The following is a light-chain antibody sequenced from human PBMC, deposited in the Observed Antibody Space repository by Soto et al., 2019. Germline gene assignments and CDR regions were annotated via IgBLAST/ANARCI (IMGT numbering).Light chain of an antibody. V-gene: IGLV2-18*01. Sequence: QSVLTQPPSVSGSPGQSVTISCTGTSSDVGTYSRVSWYQQPPGTAPKLLIYGVTNRPSGVPDRFSGSKSGNTASLTISGLQAEDEADYYCSLYTSSSTYVFGTGTKVTVL. CDR3: SLYTSSSTYV. CDR1: SSDVGTYSR. CDR2: GVT. J-gene: IGLJ1*01.